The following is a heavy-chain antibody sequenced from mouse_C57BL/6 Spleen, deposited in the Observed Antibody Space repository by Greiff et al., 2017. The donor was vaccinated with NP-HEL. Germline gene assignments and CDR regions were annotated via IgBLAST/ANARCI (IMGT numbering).Heavy chain of an antibody. Sequence: EVKLMESEGGLVQPGRSMKLSCTASGFTFSDYYMAWVRQVPEKGLEWVANINYDGSSTYYLDSLKSRFIISRDNAKNILYLQMSSLKSEDTATYYCARDGLLPFDYWGQGTTLTVSS. CDR1: GFTFSDYY. D-gene: IGHD1-1*01. CDR3: ARDGLLPFDY. V-gene: IGHV5-16*01. J-gene: IGHJ2*01. CDR2: INYDGSST.